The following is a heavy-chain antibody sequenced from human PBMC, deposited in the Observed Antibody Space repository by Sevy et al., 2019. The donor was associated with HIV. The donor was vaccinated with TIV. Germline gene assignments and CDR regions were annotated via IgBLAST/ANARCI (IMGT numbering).Heavy chain of an antibody. D-gene: IGHD3-16*02. CDR1: GGSISSYY. CDR3: ARARSYDYIWGSYRPPYYFDY. J-gene: IGHJ4*02. CDR2: IYYSGST. V-gene: IGHV4-59*01. Sequence: LSETLSLTCTVSGGSISSYYWSWIRQPPGKGLEWIGYIYYSGSTNYNPSLKSRVTISVDTSKNQFSLKLSSVTAADTAVYYCARARSYDYIWGSYRPPYYFDYWGQGTLVTVSS.